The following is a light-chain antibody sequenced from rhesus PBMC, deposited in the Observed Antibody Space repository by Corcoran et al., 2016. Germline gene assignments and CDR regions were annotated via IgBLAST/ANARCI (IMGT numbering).Light chain of an antibody. CDR2: EVS. CDR3: SSYAGRNYI. Sequence: QAALTQPRSVSGSPGQSVTISCTGTSSDIGGYNYVSWYQQHPVTAPKLMIYEVSKRPSGVSDRFSGSKSGNTASLTISGLQAEDEAYYYCSSYAGRNYIFGVGTRLTVL. J-gene: IGLJ1*01. V-gene: IGLV2-32*02. CDR1: SSDIGGYNY.